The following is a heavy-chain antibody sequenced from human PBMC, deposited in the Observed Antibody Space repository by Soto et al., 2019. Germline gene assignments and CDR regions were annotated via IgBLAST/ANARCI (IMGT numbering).Heavy chain of an antibody. Sequence: QVQLVQSGAEVKKPGSSVKVSCKASGGTFSSYAISWVRQAPGQGLEWMGGIIPIFGTANYEQKFQGRVTITADESTSTAYMELSSLRSEDTAVYYCARDTYDSSGFNYYYYGMDVWGQGTTVTVSS. D-gene: IGHD3-22*01. CDR3: ARDTYDSSGFNYYYYGMDV. V-gene: IGHV1-69*01. J-gene: IGHJ6*02. CDR1: GGTFSSYA. CDR2: IIPIFGTA.